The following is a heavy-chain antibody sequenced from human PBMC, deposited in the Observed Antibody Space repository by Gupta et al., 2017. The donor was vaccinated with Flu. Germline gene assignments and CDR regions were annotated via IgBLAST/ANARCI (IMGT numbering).Heavy chain of an antibody. J-gene: IGHJ5*02. V-gene: IGHV1-18*01. Sequence: QAQLVQSGGEVKKPGASVKVSCKTSGYTFTSYNINWVRQAPGQGLEWMGWISIYNGHTRSAQKVQDRIAMTTDASTSTVYMELRCLKSDDTAIYYCAREVGYSKPGWFDPWGQGTLVTVSS. D-gene: IGHD5-12*01. CDR3: AREVGYSKPGWFDP. CDR1: GYTFTSYN. CDR2: ISIYNGHT.